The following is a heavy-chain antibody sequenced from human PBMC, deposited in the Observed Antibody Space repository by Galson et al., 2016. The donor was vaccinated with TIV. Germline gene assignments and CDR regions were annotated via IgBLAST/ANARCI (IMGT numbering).Heavy chain of an antibody. V-gene: IGHV3-15*01. D-gene: IGHD2-2*01. CDR3: TTDLGYCLTTSCSLGLDY. J-gene: IGHJ4*02. CDR1: GFTFSNAW. CDR2: IKSKSDGATT. Sequence: SLRLSCAASGFTFSNAWMTWVRQAPGRGLEWVGRIKSKSDGATTAYAAPVKGRFSISRDDSKDTVYLQMNNLETEDTALYFCTTDLGYCLTTSCSLGLDYWGQGTLVTVSS.